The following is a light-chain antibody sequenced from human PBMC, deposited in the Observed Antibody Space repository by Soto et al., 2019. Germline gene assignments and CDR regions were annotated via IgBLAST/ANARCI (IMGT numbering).Light chain of an antibody. CDR1: TSNIGSNT. V-gene: IGLV1-44*01. J-gene: IGLJ1*01. CDR2: SNN. CDR3: AAWDDSLNGYV. Sequence: QSVLTQPPSASGTPGQRVTISCSGSTSNIGSNTVNWFQQLPGTAPKLLIHSNNQRPSGVPGRFSGSKSGTYASLAISGLQSEDEADYFCAAWDDSLNGYVFGTGTKVTVL.